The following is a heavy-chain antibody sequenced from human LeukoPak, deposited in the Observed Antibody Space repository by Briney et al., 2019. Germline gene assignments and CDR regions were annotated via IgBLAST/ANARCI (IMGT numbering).Heavy chain of an antibody. CDR3: ARVTEIVATSHYYGMDV. Sequence: ASVKVSCKASGYSFTGYGINWVRQAPGQGLEWMGWISAYNGNTNYAQKVQGRVTMTTGTSTSTAHMELRSLRSDDTAVYYCARVTEIVATSHYYGMDVWGKGTTVTVSS. J-gene: IGHJ6*04. CDR1: GYSFTGYG. D-gene: IGHD5-12*01. CDR2: ISAYNGNT. V-gene: IGHV1-18*04.